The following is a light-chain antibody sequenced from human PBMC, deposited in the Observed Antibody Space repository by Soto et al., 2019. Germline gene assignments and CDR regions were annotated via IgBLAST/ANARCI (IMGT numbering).Light chain of an antibody. CDR3: QQYNNWPPYT. Sequence: EIVMTQSPATLSVSPGERVTLSCRASQSVTSNLAWYQYTPGQSPRLLIYRTSTRATDVPDRFSGTGSGTDFTLTISGLQSEDFAVYFCQQYNNWPPYTFGPGTKVDIK. CDR1: QSVTSN. V-gene: IGKV3-15*01. CDR2: RTS. J-gene: IGKJ2*01.